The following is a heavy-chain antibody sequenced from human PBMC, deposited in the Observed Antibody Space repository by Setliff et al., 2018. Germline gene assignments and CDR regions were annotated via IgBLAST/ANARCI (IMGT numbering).Heavy chain of an antibody. CDR3: ARGQLAVAGSAVDY. J-gene: IGHJ4*02. CDR2: MSPNSGDT. CDR1: GYTFTNYD. V-gene: IGHV1-8*02. Sequence: ASVKVSCKASGYTFTNYDINWVRQATGQGLEWMGWMSPNSGDTGYAQKFQGRVTMTRDTSINTAYMEVSSLGSEDTAVYYCARGQLAVAGSAVDYWGQGTLVTVSS. D-gene: IGHD6-19*01.